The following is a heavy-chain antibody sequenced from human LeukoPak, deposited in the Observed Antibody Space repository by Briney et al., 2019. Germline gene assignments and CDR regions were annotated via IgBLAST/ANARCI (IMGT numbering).Heavy chain of an antibody. CDR3: ATEPGYCSGGRCYGGWFDP. CDR1: GGSFSGYD. J-gene: IGHJ5*02. CDR2: INHSGST. V-gene: IGHV4-34*01. D-gene: IGHD2-15*01. Sequence: SETLSLTCAVYGGSFSGYDWSWIRQPPGKGLEWIGEINHSGSTNYNPSLKSRVTISVDTSKNQFSLKLSSVTAADTAVHYCATEPGYCSGGRCYGGWFDPWGQGTLVTVSS.